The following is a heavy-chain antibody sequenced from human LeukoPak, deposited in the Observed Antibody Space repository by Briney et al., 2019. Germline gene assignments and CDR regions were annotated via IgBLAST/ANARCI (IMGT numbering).Heavy chain of an antibody. V-gene: IGHV1-8*01. CDR1: GYAFNIYD. D-gene: IGHD3-10*01. J-gene: IGHJ6*02. CDR2: MNPDSGNT. CDR3: ARDVLLWFGELTTLDV. Sequence: ASVKVSCKASGYAFNIYDINWVRQATGQGLEWMGWMNPDSGNTGFAQKFQGRVTMTRNTSISTAYMELSSLRSEDTAVYYCARDVLLWFGELTTLDVWGQGTTVTVSS.